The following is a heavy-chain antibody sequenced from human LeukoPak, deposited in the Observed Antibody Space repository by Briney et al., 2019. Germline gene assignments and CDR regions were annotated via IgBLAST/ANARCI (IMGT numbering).Heavy chain of an antibody. V-gene: IGHV1-46*01. Sequence: ASVKVSCKASGYTFTSYYMHWVRQAPGQGLEWMGIINPSGGSTSYAQKFQGRVTMTRDTSTSTVYMELSSLRSEDTAVYYCARGLNLSYYDFWSGYHNMDVWGKGTTVTVSS. CDR3: ARGLNLSYYDFWSGYHNMDV. CDR2: INPSGGST. CDR1: GYTFTSYY. D-gene: IGHD3-3*01. J-gene: IGHJ6*03.